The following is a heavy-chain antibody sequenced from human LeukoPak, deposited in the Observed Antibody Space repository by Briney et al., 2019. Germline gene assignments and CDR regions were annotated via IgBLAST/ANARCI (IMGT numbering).Heavy chain of an antibody. V-gene: IGHV1-46*01. J-gene: IGHJ3*02. CDR2: INPSGGST. CDR3: AREYRYVFWSGYYLSDAFDI. D-gene: IGHD3-3*01. CDR1: GYTFTSYY. Sequence: ASVKVSCKASGYTFTSYYMHWVRQAPGQGLEWMGIINPSGGSTSYAQKFQGRVTMTRDMSASTVYMELSSLRSEDTAVYYCAREYRYVFWSGYYLSDAFDIWGQGKMVTVSS.